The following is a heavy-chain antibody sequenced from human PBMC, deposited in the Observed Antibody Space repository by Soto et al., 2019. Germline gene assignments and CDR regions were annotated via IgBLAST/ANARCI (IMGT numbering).Heavy chain of an antibody. J-gene: IGHJ3*02. CDR2: ISAYNGNT. D-gene: IGHD4-4*01. V-gene: IGHV1-18*01. CDR1: GYIFSDYG. Sequence: ASVKVSCKASGYIFSDYGITWVRQAPGQGLEWMGWISAYNGNTDYAQKFQDRLTLATDTSTSTAYMELRSLRSDDTALYYCARPVTSPDHLDIWGQGTMVTRLL. CDR3: ARPVTSPDHLDI.